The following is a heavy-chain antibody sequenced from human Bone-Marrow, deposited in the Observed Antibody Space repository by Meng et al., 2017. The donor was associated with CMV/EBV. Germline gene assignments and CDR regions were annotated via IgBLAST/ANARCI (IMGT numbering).Heavy chain of an antibody. CDR1: GYTFTSYG. Sequence: ASVKVSCKASGYTFTSYGISWVRQAPGQGLEWMGWISAYNGNTNYAQTLQGRVTMTTDTSTSTAYMELRSLRSDDTAVYYCARYCSSTSCYLYYYYGMYVWGQGTTVTVSS. CDR2: ISAYNGNT. CDR3: ARYCSSTSCYLYYYYGMYV. V-gene: IGHV1-18*01. J-gene: IGHJ6*02. D-gene: IGHD2-2*01.